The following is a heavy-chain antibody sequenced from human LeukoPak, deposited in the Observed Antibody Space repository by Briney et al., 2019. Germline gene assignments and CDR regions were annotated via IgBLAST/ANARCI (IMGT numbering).Heavy chain of an antibody. Sequence: SETLSLTCAVYGGSFSGYYWSWIRQPPGKGLEWIGEINHSGSTNYNPSLKSRVTISVDTSKNQFSLKLSSVTAADTAVYYCLGYCSSTSCLHDAFDIWGQGTMVTVSS. CDR1: GGSFSGYY. V-gene: IGHV4-34*01. D-gene: IGHD2-2*01. CDR3: LGYCSSTSCLHDAFDI. J-gene: IGHJ3*02. CDR2: INHSGST.